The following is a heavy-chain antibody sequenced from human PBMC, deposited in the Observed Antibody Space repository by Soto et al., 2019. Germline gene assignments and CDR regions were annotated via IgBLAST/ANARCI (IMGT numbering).Heavy chain of an antibody. CDR3: ATLYGASRGY. Sequence: QVQLVQSGAEVKKPGASVKVSCKASGYTFTSYGLTWVRQAPGQGLEWMGWISAYNGNTNYAQKLQGRVPMTTDTYRSTAYMELRILRSDHTAVYYCATLYGASRGYWGRASMVTVSS. D-gene: IGHD4-17*01. V-gene: IGHV1-18*01. CDR1: GYTFTSYG. J-gene: IGHJ4*02. CDR2: ISAYNGNT.